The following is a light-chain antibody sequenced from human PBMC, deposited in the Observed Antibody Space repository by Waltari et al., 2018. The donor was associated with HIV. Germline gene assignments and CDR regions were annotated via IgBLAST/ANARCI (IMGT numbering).Light chain of an antibody. CDR1: QSISYS. Sequence: QMTQSPSSLSASLGDRATITCRASQSISYSLHWYQQKPGKAPRRLLSATSTLQSGVPPRFSGGGSGTDFTLTISSLQPEDFATYFCLQTYTSPKYTFGQGTKLEMK. J-gene: IGKJ2*01. CDR3: LQTYTSPKYT. CDR2: ATS. V-gene: IGKV1-39*01.